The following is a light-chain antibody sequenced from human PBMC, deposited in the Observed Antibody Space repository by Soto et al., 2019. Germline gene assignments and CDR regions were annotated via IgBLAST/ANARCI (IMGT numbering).Light chain of an antibody. V-gene: IGKV3-20*01. CDR1: QSARSS. CDR2: DVS. J-gene: IGKJ5*01. Sequence: EVVMTQSPAPLSVSAGDRATLSFRASQSARSSLGWYQQKPGQAPSLLIYDVSIRATGIPDRFSGSGSGTDFTLTISRLEPEDFAVFYCQQYGTSEIIFGQGTLLEI. CDR3: QQYGTSEII.